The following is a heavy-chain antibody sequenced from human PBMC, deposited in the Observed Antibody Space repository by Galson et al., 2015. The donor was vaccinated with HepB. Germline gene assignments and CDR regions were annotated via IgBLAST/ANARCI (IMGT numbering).Heavy chain of an antibody. J-gene: IGHJ4*02. D-gene: IGHD4-23*01. CDR3: ARLGGDSSNY. CDR1: GFSFRIYT. CDR2: ISSDSGSI. Sequence: LRLSCAASGFSFRIYTMHWVRQAPGKGLEWVSSISSDSGSIYYTDSLKGRFTISRDNAKNSLFLRVNGLSAEDTAVYYCARLGGDSSNYWGQGTLVTVSS. V-gene: IGHV3-21*01.